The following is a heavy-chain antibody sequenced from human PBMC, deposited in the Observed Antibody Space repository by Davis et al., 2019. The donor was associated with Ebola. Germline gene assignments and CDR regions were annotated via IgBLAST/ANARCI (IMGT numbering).Heavy chain of an antibody. D-gene: IGHD4-17*01. Sequence: TLSLTCTVSGGSISSGGYYWSCIRQHPGKGLEWIGNIYDYGNTYYNPSLESRVTISVDRSKNQFSLRLSSVTAADTAVYYCARDGTYGDHGGLDYWGQGTLVTVSS. CDR1: GGSISSGGYY. V-gene: IGHV4-31*03. J-gene: IGHJ4*02. CDR3: ARDGTYGDHGGLDY. CDR2: IYDYGNT.